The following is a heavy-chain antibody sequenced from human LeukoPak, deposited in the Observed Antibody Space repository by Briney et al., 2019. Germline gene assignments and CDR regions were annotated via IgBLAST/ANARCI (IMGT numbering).Heavy chain of an antibody. J-gene: IGHJ3*02. D-gene: IGHD2-21*01. Sequence: SETLSLTCAVYGGSFSGYYWSWIRQPPGKGLEWIGEINHSGSTNYNPSLKSRVTISVDTSKNQFSLKLSSVTAADTAVYYCARPALGVGVPGYASDIWGQGTRVTVSS. V-gene: IGHV4-34*01. CDR3: ARPALGVGVPGYASDI. CDR2: INHSGST. CDR1: GGSFSGYY.